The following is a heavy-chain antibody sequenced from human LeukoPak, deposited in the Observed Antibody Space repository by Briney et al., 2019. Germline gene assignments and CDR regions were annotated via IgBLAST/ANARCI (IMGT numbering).Heavy chain of an antibody. CDR1: GFTFSSYA. D-gene: IGHD2-2*01. V-gene: IGHV3-64D*06. Sequence: GGSLRLYCSASGFTFSSYAMHWVRQAPGKGLEYVSAISSNGGSTYYADSVKGRFTISRDNSKNTLYLQMSSLGAEDTAVYYCVKVTDQLLLDYWGQGTLVTVSS. CDR2: ISSNGGST. J-gene: IGHJ4*02. CDR3: VKVTDQLLLDY.